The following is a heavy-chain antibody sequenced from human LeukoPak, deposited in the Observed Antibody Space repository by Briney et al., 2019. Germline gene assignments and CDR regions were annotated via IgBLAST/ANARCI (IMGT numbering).Heavy chain of an antibody. CDR3: ARGGRKTARESNFDY. CDR2: IIPIFGTA. Sequence: SVKVSCKASGGTFSSYAISWVRQAPGQGLEWVGGIIPIFGTANYAQKFQGRVTITTDESTSTAYMELSSLRSEDTAVYYCARGGRKTARESNFDYWGQGTLVTVSS. D-gene: IGHD3-10*01. CDR1: GGTFSSYA. V-gene: IGHV1-69*05. J-gene: IGHJ4*02.